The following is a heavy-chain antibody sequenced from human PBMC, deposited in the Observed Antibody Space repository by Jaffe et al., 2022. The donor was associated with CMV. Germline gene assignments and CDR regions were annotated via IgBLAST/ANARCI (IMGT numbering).Heavy chain of an antibody. CDR3: ARMESVGATHDY. CDR1: GGSISSYY. D-gene: IGHD1-26*01. V-gene: IGHV4-59*08. Sequence: QVQLQESGPGLVKPSETLSLTCTVSGGSISSYYWSWIRQPPGKGLEWIGYIYYSGSTNYNPSLKSRVTISVDTSKNQFSLKLSSVTAADTAVYYCARMESVGATHDYWGQGTLVTVSS. CDR2: IYYSGST. J-gene: IGHJ4*02.